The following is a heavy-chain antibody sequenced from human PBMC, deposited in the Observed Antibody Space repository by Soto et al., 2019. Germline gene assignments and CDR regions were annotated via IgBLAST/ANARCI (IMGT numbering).Heavy chain of an antibody. Sequence: QVQLQESGPGLVKPSQTLSLTCSVSGGSIRGGGHYWNWIRQFPGKGLEWIGYVYHSGSTHYNPSLRGRLTISIDTAKNQFSLRLISVTAADTALYYCARDTGLAPTVWGYWGHGTQVTVSS. V-gene: IGHV4-31*03. CDR3: ARDTGLAPTVWGY. CDR1: GGSIRGGGHY. D-gene: IGHD7-27*01. CDR2: VYHSGST. J-gene: IGHJ4*03.